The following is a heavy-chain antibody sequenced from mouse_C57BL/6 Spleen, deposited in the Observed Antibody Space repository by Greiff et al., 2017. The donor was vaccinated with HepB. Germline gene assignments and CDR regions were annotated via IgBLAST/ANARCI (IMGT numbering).Heavy chain of an antibody. CDR1: GFNIKDYY. Sequence: EVQLQQSGAELVRPGASVKLSSTASGFNIKDYYMHWVKQRPEQGLEWIGRIDPEDGDTEYAPKFQGKATMTADTSSNTAYLQLSSLTSEDTAVYDCTTRYSNYYAMDYWGQGTSVTVSS. D-gene: IGHD2-5*01. CDR3: TTRYSNYYAMDY. V-gene: IGHV14-1*01. CDR2: IDPEDGDT. J-gene: IGHJ4*01.